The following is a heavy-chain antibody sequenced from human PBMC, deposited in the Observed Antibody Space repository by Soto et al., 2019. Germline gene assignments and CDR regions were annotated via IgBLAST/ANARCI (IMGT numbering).Heavy chain of an antibody. CDR1: GFSLSTSGVG. CDR3: AHSRPIHYGSGSTFDY. D-gene: IGHD3-10*01. J-gene: IGHJ4*02. CDR2: IYWDDDK. Sequence: QITLKESGPTLVKPTQTLTLTCTFSGFSLSTSGVGVGWIRQPPGKALEWLALIYWDDDKRYSPSLKSRLTITKDTSKNQVVLTMTNMDPVDTATYYCAHSRPIHYGSGSTFDYWGQGTLVTVSS. V-gene: IGHV2-5*02.